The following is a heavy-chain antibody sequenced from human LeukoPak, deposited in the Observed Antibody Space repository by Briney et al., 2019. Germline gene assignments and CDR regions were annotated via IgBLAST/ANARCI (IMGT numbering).Heavy chain of an antibody. CDR3: AGRVTGYSSGYVY. D-gene: IGHD5-18*01. CDR2: IYSGGST. Sequence: GGSLRLSCAASGFTVSSNYMTWVRQAPGMGLEWVSVIYSGGSTYYANSVKGRFTISRDNSENTVYLQMNNLRAEDTALYYCAGRVTGYSSGYVYWGQGTLVTVSS. V-gene: IGHV3-53*01. CDR1: GFTVSSNY. J-gene: IGHJ4*02.